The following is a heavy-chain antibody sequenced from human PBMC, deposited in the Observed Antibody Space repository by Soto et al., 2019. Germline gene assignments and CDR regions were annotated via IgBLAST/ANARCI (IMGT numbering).Heavy chain of an antibody. V-gene: IGHV4-61*01. J-gene: IGHJ4*02. CDR2: IISSGST. CDR3: ARQRIAAAQYYFDY. Sequence: SETLSLTCTVSGGSFKSGSYYWTWIRQSPGKGLEWMGYIISSGSTDYNPPLKSRVTISVDSSKNEFSLKLRSVTAADTAVYYCARQRIAAAQYYFDYWGQGMLATVSS. CDR1: GGSFKSGSYY. D-gene: IGHD6-13*01.